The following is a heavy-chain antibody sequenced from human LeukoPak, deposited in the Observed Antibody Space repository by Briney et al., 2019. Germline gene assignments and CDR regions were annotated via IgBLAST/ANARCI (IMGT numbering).Heavy chain of an antibody. CDR1: GGTFSSYA. J-gene: IGHJ3*02. V-gene: IGHV1-69*01. CDR2: IIPIFGTA. D-gene: IGHD3-22*01. Sequence: GSSVKVSCKASGGTFSSYAISRVRQAPGQGLEWMGGIIPIFGTANYAQKFQGRVTIAADESASTAYMELSSLRSEDTAVYYCARDREDSSRQQNGAFDIWGQGTMVTVSS. CDR3: ARDREDSSRQQNGAFDI.